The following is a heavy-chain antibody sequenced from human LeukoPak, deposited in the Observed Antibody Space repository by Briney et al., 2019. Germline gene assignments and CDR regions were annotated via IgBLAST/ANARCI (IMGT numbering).Heavy chain of an antibody. D-gene: IGHD2-2*02. CDR2: INPSGGST. CDR1: GYTLTSYY. Sequence: ASVKVSCKASGYTLTSYYMHWVRQAPGQGLEGMGIINPSGGSTSYAQKFQGRVTMTRDTSTSTVYMELSSLRSEDTAVYYCSLGGGVPYRFDYWGQGTLATVSS. V-gene: IGHV1-46*01. CDR3: SLGGGVPYRFDY. J-gene: IGHJ4*02.